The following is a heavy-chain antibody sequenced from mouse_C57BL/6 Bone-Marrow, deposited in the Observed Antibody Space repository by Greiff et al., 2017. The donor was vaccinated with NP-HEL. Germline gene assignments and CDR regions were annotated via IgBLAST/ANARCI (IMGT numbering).Heavy chain of an antibody. CDR3: ARDGGVRRRRDGVSFAY. CDR2: ISDGGSYT. CDR1: GFTFSSYA. D-gene: IGHD2-14*01. J-gene: IGHJ3*01. Sequence: EVKLVESGGGLVKPGGSLKLSCAASGFTFSSYAMSWVRQTPEKRLEWVATISDGGSYTYYPDNVKGRFTISRDNAKNNLYLQMSHLKSEDTAMYYCARDGGVRRRRDGVSFAYWGQGTLVTVSA. V-gene: IGHV5-4*01.